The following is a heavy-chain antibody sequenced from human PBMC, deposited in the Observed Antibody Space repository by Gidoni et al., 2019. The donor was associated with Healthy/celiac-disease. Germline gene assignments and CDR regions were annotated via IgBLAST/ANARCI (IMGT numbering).Heavy chain of an antibody. D-gene: IGHD6-13*01. CDR3: ASGGIARKAAAASYYYYGMDV. CDR1: GSTFTSYT. Sequence: QVQLVQSGPEVKKPGASVKVSCQSSGSTFTSYTINWGRQATGQGREWMGWMNSNSGNTGYAQKFQGRVTMTRNTSISTAYMELSSLRSEDTAVYYCASGGIARKAAAASYYYYGMDVWGQGTTVTVSS. CDR2: MNSNSGNT. J-gene: IGHJ6*02. V-gene: IGHV1-8*01.